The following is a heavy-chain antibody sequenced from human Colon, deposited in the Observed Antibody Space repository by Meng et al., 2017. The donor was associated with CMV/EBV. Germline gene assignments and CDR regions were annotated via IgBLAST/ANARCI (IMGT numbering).Heavy chain of an antibody. CDR1: GGSISSYY. D-gene: IGHD4-11*01. Sequence: SETLSLTGTVPGGSISSYYWSWIRQPPGKGLEWLGYIYYGGSTNYNPSLKSRVTISVDTSKTQFSLKLSAVNAADTAVYYCARAMTTVTRNYYYYGMDVWGQGTTVTVSS. J-gene: IGHJ6*02. CDR3: ARAMTTVTRNYYYYGMDV. V-gene: IGHV4-59*13. CDR2: IYYGGST.